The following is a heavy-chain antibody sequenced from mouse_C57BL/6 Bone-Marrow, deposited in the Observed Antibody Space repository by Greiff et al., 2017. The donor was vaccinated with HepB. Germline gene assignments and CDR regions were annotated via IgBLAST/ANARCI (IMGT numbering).Heavy chain of an antibody. CDR3: TNLSANWDLYYFDC. CDR1: GYTFTSYW. CDR2: IYPGNGDT. J-gene: IGHJ2*01. V-gene: IGHV1-5*01. Sequence: VQLQQSVTVLARPGASVKMSCKTSGYTFTSYWMHWVKQRPGQGLEWIGAIYPGNGDTSYNQKFKGKAKLTAVTSASTAYMELSSLTNEDSAVYYCTNLSANWDLYYFDCWGNGTTLSVS. D-gene: IGHD4-1*01.